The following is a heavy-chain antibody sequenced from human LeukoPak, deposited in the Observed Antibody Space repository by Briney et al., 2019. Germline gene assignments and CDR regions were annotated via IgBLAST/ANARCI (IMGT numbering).Heavy chain of an antibody. D-gene: IGHD2-15*01. CDR2: ISSSSSYT. Sequence: GGSLRLSCAASGFTFSDYYMSWIRQAPGKGLEWVSYISSSSSYTNYADSVKGRFTISRDNAKSSLYLQMNSLRAEDTAVYYCARSVGYCSGGSCYPGYFQHWGQGTLVTVSS. J-gene: IGHJ1*01. V-gene: IGHV3-11*06. CDR1: GFTFSDYY. CDR3: ARSVGYCSGGSCYPGYFQH.